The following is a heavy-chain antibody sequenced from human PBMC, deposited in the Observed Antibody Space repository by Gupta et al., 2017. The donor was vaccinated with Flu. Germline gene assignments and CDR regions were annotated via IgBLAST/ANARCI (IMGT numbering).Heavy chain of an antibody. CDR1: GFNFSSYP. CDR2: ISGSGGST. J-gene: IGHJ5*02. V-gene: IGHV3-23*01. Sequence: VQLLQSAGGLVQPVAAVGLSFAASGFNFSSYPMSLVRQAPGKGLEWVSAISGSGGSTYYADSVKGRFTISRDNSKNTLYLQMNSLRAEDTAVYYCATKIAAAGTNWFDPWGQGTLVTVSS. CDR3: ATKIAAAGTNWFDP. D-gene: IGHD6-13*01.